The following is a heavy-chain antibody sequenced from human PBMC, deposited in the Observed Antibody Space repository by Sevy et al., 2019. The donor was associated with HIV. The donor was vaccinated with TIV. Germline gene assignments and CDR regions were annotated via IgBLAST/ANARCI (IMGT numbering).Heavy chain of an antibody. CDR3: ARAYYYDSSGYYYRHGAFDI. J-gene: IGHJ3*02. CDR1: GYTFTSYD. Sequence: ASVKVSCKASGYTFTSYDINWVRQATGQGLEWMGWMNPNSGNTGYAQKFQGRVTMTRNTSISTAYMELSSLRSEDTAVYYCARAYYYDSSGYYYRHGAFDIWGQWTMVTVSS. CDR2: MNPNSGNT. D-gene: IGHD3-22*01. V-gene: IGHV1-8*01.